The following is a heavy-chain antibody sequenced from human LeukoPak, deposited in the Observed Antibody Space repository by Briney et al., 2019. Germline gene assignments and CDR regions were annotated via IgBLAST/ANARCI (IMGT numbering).Heavy chain of an antibody. CDR3: ARAASMVRGVIILGYYYGMDV. J-gene: IGHJ6*02. D-gene: IGHD3-10*01. CDR2: ISYDGSNK. Sequence: PGGSLRLSCAASGFTFSSYAMHWVRQAPGKGLEWVAVISYDGSNKYYADSVKGRSTISRDNSKNTLYLQMNSLRAEDTAVYYCARAASMVRGVIILGYYYGMDVWGQGITVTVPS. CDR1: GFTFSSYA. V-gene: IGHV3-30-3*01.